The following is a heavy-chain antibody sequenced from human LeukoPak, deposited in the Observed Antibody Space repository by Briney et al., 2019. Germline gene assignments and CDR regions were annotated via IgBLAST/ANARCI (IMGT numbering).Heavy chain of an antibody. D-gene: IGHD6-19*01. CDR1: GFTFDDFA. Sequence: GGSLRLSCAASGFTFDDFAMHWVRQAPGKGLEWVSSIGWNSDNIGYADSVKGRFTISRDKAKNSLSLQMNSLRPEDTASYYCAKDTSSGWPKYFHYRGQGTLVTVSS. V-gene: IGHV3-9*01. J-gene: IGHJ1*01. CDR3: AKDTSSGWPKYFHY. CDR2: IGWNSDNI.